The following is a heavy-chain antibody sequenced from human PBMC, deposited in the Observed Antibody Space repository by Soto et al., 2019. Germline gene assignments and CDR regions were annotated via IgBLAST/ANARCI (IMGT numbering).Heavy chain of an antibody. V-gene: IGHV4-30-4*01. D-gene: IGHD3-3*01. CDR2: IYYSGST. J-gene: IGHJ5*02. CDR1: GGSISSGDYY. Sequence: QGQLQESVPGLVKPSQTLSLTCTVSGGSISSGDYYWSWIRQPPGKGLEWIGYIYYSGSTYYNPPVKSRVTISVDTSKSQFALKLSSVTAADTGVYYCAIDGDQFDPWGQGTLVTVSA. CDR3: AIDGDQFDP.